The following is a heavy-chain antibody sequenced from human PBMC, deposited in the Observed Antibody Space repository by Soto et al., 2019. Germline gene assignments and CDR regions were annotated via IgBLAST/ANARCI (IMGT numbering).Heavy chain of an antibody. J-gene: IGHJ6*02. Sequence: SETLSLTCAVYGGSFSGYYWSWIRQPPGKGLEWIGEINHSGSTNYNPSLKSRVTISVDTSKNQFSLKLSSVTAADTAVYYCARGVKYYDFWSGYFHPYYYGMDVWGQGTTVTVSS. V-gene: IGHV4-34*01. CDR1: GGSFSGYY. D-gene: IGHD3-3*01. CDR3: ARGVKYYDFWSGYFHPYYYGMDV. CDR2: INHSGST.